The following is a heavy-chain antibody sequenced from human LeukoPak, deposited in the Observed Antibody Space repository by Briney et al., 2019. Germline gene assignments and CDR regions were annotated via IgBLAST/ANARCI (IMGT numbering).Heavy chain of an antibody. CDR2: IYSGGST. V-gene: IGHV3-NL1*01. CDR1: GFTFSSSG. D-gene: IGHD6-19*01. Sequence: QPGRSLRLSCAASGFTFSSSGMHWARQAPGKGLEWVSVIYSGGSTYYADSVKDRFTISRDNSKNTLYLQMNSLRAEDTAVYYCAKDRTDGYSSDWFSDFWGQGTLVTVSS. CDR3: AKDRTDGYSSDWFSDF. J-gene: IGHJ4*02.